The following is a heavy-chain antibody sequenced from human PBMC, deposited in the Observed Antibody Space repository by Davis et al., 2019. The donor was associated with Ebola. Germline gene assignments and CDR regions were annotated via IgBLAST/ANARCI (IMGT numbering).Heavy chain of an antibody. CDR3: ASQRYDILTDLYGMDV. Sequence: PGGSLRLSCAASGFTVSSNYMSWVRQAPGKGLEWVSVIYSGGSTYYADSVKGRFTISRDNSKNTLYLQMNSLRAEDTAVYYCASQRYDILTDLYGMDVWGQGTTVTVSS. V-gene: IGHV3-53*01. J-gene: IGHJ6*02. CDR2: IYSGGST. D-gene: IGHD3-9*01. CDR1: GFTVSSNY.